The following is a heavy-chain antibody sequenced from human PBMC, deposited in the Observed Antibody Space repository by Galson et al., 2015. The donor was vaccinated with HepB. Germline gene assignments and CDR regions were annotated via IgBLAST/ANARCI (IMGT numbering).Heavy chain of an antibody. D-gene: IGHD4-23*01. V-gene: IGHV3-9*01. CDR1: GFTFDDYA. CDR3: AKDNGLRWYLRGMDV. J-gene: IGHJ6*03. CDR2: ISWNSGSI. Sequence: SLRLSCAASGFTFDDYAMHWVRQAPGKGLEWVSGISWNSGSIGYADSVKGRFTISRDNAKNSLYLQMNSLRAEDTALYYCAKDNGLRWYLRGMDVWGKGTTVTVSS.